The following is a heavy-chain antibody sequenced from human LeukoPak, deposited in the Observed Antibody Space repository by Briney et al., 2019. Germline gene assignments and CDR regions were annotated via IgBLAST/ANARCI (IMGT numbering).Heavy chain of an antibody. D-gene: IGHD3-22*01. CDR2: ISSSSSYI. Sequence: GGSLRLSCAASGFTFRSYTMNWVRQAPGKGLEWVSSISSSSSYIYYADSVKGRFTISRDNAKNSLYLQMNSLRAEDTAVYYCAGAHDSSDYYWGSFDPWGQGTLVTVSS. J-gene: IGHJ5*02. V-gene: IGHV3-21*01. CDR3: AGAHDSSDYYWGSFDP. CDR1: GFTFRSYT.